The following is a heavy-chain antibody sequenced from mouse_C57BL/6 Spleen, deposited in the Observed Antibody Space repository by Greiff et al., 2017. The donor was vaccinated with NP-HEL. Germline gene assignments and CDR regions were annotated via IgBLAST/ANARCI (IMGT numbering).Heavy chain of an antibody. V-gene: IGHV1-64*01. Sequence: VQLQESGAELVKPGASVKLSCKASGYTFTSYWMPWVKQRPGQGLEWIGMIHPNSGSTNYNEKFKSKATLTVDKSSSTAYMQLSSLTSEDSAVYYCARELKGDYFDYWGQGTTLTVSS. D-gene: IGHD4-1*01. CDR2: IHPNSGST. CDR3: ARELKGDYFDY. J-gene: IGHJ2*01. CDR1: GYTFTSYW.